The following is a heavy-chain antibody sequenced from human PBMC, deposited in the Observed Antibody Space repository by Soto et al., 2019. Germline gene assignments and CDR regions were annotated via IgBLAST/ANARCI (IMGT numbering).Heavy chain of an antibody. Sequence: QLQLQESGPGLVKSSETLSLTCSVSGASVSSSHYWGWIRQPPGKGLEWIGSVSYSGSPYYSPSFKRRITISVDTSNNQFSLRVRSVTATDTAVYFCARHYNTGAFVDYWGQGKLVTVSS. CDR3: ARHYNTGAFVDY. V-gene: IGHV4-39*01. CDR2: VSYSGSP. D-gene: IGHD1-20*01. CDR1: GASVSSSHY. J-gene: IGHJ4*02.